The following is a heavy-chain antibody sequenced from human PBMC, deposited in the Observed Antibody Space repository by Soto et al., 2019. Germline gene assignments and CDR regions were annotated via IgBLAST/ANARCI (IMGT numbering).Heavy chain of an antibody. V-gene: IGHV4-34*01. D-gene: IGHD3-10*01. CDR3: ARGRTITMVRGGPYYYYGMDV. CDR2: INHSGST. Sequence: QVQLQQWGAGLLKPSETLSLTCAVYGGSFSGYYWSWIRQPPGKGLEWIGEINHSGSTNYNPSLKSRVTISVDTSKNQSSLKLSSVTAADTAVYYCARGRTITMVRGGPYYYYGMDVWGQGTTVIVSS. CDR1: GGSFSGYY. J-gene: IGHJ6*02.